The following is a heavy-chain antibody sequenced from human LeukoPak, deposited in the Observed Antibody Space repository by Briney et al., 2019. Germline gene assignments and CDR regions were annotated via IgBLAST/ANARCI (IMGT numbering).Heavy chain of an antibody. Sequence: GGSLRLSCAASGFTFDDYGMSWVRQAPGKGLEWVSGINWNGGSSGYADSVKGRFTISRDNAKNSLYLQMNSLRAEDTALYYCARDRSGSYYYYYYYMDVWGKGTTDTVSS. CDR1: GFTFDDYG. V-gene: IGHV3-20*04. D-gene: IGHD1-26*01. CDR2: INWNGGSS. J-gene: IGHJ6*03. CDR3: ARDRSGSYYYYYYYMDV.